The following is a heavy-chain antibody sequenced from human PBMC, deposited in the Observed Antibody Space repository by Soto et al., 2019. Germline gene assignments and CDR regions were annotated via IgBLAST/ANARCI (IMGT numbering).Heavy chain of an antibody. Sequence: PGGSLRLSCAASGFTVSSNYMSWVRQAPGKGLEWVSVIYSGGSTYYADSVKGRFTISRDNSKNTLYLQMNNLRAEDTAVYYCVRDPPQIVEAGSNRYHFDLWGQGALVTVSS. CDR3: VRDPPQIVEAGSNRYHFDL. CDR2: IYSGGST. D-gene: IGHD1-26*01. J-gene: IGHJ4*02. V-gene: IGHV3-53*01. CDR1: GFTVSSNY.